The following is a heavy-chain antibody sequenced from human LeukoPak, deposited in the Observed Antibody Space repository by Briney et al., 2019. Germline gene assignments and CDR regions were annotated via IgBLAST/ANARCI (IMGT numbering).Heavy chain of an antibody. Sequence: SETLSLTCAVYGGSFSGYYWSWIRQPPGKGLEWIGEINHSGSTNYNPSLKSRVTISVDTSKNQFSLKLSSVTAADTAVCYCARGRLSISWYTAEYFQHWGQGTLVTVSS. CDR2: INHSGST. D-gene: IGHD6-13*01. CDR1: GGSFSGYY. J-gene: IGHJ1*01. V-gene: IGHV4-34*01. CDR3: ARGRLSISWYTAEYFQH.